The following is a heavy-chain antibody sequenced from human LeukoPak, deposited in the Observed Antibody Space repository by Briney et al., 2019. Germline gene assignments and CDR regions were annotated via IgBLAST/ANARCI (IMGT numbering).Heavy chain of an antibody. D-gene: IGHD2-2*02. CDR3: ARCSRSSTDCYSAFDI. CDR1: GFTFDDYG. V-gene: IGHV3-20*04. J-gene: IGHJ3*02. Sequence: GGSLRLSCEASGFTFDDYGMSWVRHSTGKGLEWVSAITNWNGGSTGYADSVRGRFTNSRDNAKNSLYLQMNSLRAEDTALYYCARCSRSSTDCYSAFDIWGQGTMVTVSS. CDR2: ITNWNGGST.